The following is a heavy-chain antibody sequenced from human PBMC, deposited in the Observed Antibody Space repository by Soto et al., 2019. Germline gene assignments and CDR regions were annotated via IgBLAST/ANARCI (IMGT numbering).Heavy chain of an antibody. D-gene: IGHD2-15*01. J-gene: IGHJ6*03. Sequence: GGSLRLSCAASGFTFSSYSMNWVRQAPGKGLEWVSYISSSSTTIYYADSVKGRFTISRDNAKNSLYLQMNSLRAEDTAVYYCAPLQVVVWRYYYYMDVWGKGTTVTVSS. CDR3: APLQVVVWRYYYYMDV. CDR1: GFTFSSYS. V-gene: IGHV3-48*01. CDR2: ISSSSTTI.